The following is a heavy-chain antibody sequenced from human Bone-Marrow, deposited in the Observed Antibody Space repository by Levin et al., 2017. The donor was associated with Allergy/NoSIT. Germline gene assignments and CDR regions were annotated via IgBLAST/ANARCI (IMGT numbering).Heavy chain of an antibody. J-gene: IGHJ4*02. Sequence: SQTLSLPCTVSGGSISSYYWSWIRQPPGKGLEWIGYIYYSGSTNYNPSLKSRVTISVDTSKNQFSLKLSSVTAADTAVYYCARASLTTVTQYYFDYWGQGTLVTVSS. D-gene: IGHD4-17*01. CDR2: IYYSGST. CDR1: GGSISSYY. CDR3: ARASLTTVTQYYFDY. V-gene: IGHV4-59*01.